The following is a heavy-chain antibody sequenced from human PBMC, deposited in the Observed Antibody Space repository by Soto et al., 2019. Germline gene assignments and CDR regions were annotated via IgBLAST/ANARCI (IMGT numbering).Heavy chain of an antibody. CDR2: IAPNGGTV. CDR1: GGTLSSFITYP. J-gene: IGHJ4*02. D-gene: IGHD3-3*01. Sequence: QVQLVQSGPEVKKPGSSVKVSCKTSGGTLSSFITYPINWVRQAPGQGPEWMRGIAPNGGTVNYAQRIQGRVTITADKATGTSYMSLNNLRSEDTALYYCARRDTSGFLRYFDTWGQGTLVTVS. CDR3: ARRDTSGFLRYFDT. V-gene: IGHV1-69*06.